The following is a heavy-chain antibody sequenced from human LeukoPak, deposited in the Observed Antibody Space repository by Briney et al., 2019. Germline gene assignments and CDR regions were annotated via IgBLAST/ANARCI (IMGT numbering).Heavy chain of an antibody. CDR1: GGSISSYY. Sequence: SETLSLTCTGSGGSISSYYWSWIRQPPGKGLEWIGYIYYSGSTNYNPSLKSRVTISVDTSKNQFSLKLSSVTAADTAVYYCARNPGGSYYYYGMDVWGQGTTVTVSS. V-gene: IGHV4-59*01. D-gene: IGHD3-16*01. CDR3: ARNPGGSYYYYGMDV. CDR2: IYYSGST. J-gene: IGHJ6*02.